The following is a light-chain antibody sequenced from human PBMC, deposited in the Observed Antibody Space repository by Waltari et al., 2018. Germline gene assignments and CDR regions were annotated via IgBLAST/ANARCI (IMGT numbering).Light chain of an antibody. V-gene: IGKV1-5*03. CDR3: QQYNVYSLT. CDR2: KTS. CDR1: QSISNW. J-gene: IGKJ4*01. Sequence: DIQMTQSPSTLSASVGDRVTITCRASQSISNWLAWYQQKPGKAPKFLINKTSNLESGVPSRFSGSGSGTEFTLTISSLQPDDFATYYCQQYNVYSLTFGGGTKVEIK.